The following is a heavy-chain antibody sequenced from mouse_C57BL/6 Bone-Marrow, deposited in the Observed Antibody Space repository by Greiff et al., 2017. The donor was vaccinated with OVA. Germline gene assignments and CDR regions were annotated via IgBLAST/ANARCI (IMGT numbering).Heavy chain of an antibody. V-gene: IGHV3-8*01. J-gene: IGHJ1*03. CDR3: SRYHLYDYGSSNWYFDV. CDR1: GYSITSDY. CDR2: ISYSGST. D-gene: IGHD1-1*01. Sequence: EVKLVESGPGLAKPSQTLSLTCSVTGYSITSDYWNWIRKFPGNKIEYMGYISYSGSTYYNPSLKSRISITRDTSKIQYYLQLNSVTTEDTATYYCSRYHLYDYGSSNWYFDVWGTGTTVTVSS.